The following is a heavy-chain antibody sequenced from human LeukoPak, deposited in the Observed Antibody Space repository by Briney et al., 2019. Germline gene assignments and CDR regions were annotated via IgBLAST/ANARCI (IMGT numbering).Heavy chain of an antibody. V-gene: IGHV1-2*02. CDR1: GYTFTDYY. D-gene: IGHD5-24*01. J-gene: IGHJ4*02. Sequence: GASVKVSCKASGYTFTDYYIHWLRQAPGQGLESMGWINRNSGGTKSPQKFQGRVTMTRDTSISTVYMELGSLRSDDTAVYYCAGTCPRDGYNGPCYWGQGTLVTVSS. CDR2: INRNSGGT. CDR3: AGTCPRDGYNGPCY.